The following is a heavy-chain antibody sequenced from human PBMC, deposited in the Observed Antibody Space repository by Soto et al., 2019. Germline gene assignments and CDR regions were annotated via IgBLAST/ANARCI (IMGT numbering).Heavy chain of an antibody. CDR1: GFAFSSYA. CDR2: IGGSGGST. CDR3: ARAEDDYGDQDHFDF. V-gene: IGHV3-23*01. Sequence: EVQLLESGGGLVQPGGSLRLSCAASGFAFSSYAMSWVRQAPGKGLEWVSGIGGSGGSTHYADSVKGRFTISRDNSKNTMYLQMNSLRVEDTAIYYCARAEDDYGDQDHFDFWGQGTLVTVSS. J-gene: IGHJ4*02. D-gene: IGHD4-17*01.